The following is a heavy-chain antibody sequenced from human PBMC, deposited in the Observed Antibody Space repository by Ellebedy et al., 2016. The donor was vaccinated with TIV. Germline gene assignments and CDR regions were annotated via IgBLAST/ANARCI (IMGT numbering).Heavy chain of an antibody. Sequence: PGGSLRLSCAASGFTFSSSAMSRVRQAPEKGLEWVSTISGSADRTYYADSVKGRFTISRDNSKNTLYLQMNSLRADDTALYYCAKNSLETLVTPWGQGTLVTVSS. V-gene: IGHV3-23*01. CDR3: AKNSLETLVTP. CDR1: GFTFSSSA. CDR2: ISGSADRT. D-gene: IGHD2-21*02. J-gene: IGHJ5*02.